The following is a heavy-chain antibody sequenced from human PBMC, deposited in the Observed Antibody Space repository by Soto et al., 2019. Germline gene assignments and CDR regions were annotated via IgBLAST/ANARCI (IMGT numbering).Heavy chain of an antibody. D-gene: IGHD3-16*01. CDR3: ARDRCRGGCYYYYYGMDV. CDR1: GFTFSSYA. CDR2: ISYDGSNK. V-gene: IGHV3-30-3*01. Sequence: QVQLVESGGGVAQPGRSLRLSCAASGFTFSSYAMHWVRQAPGKGLEWVAVISYDGSNKYYADSVKGRFTISRDNSKNTLYLQMNSLRAEDTAVYYCARDRCRGGCYYYYYGMDVWGQGTTVTVSS. J-gene: IGHJ6*02.